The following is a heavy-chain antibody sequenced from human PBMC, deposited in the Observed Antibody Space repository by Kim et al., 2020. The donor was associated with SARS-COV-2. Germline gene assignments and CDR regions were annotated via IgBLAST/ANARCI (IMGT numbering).Heavy chain of an antibody. CDR2: ISWNSGSI. D-gene: IGHD6-25*01. CDR1: GFTFDDYA. V-gene: IGHV3-9*01. CDR3: AKVASYSSASFDY. J-gene: IGHJ4*02. Sequence: GGSLRLSCAASGFTFDDYAMHWVRQAPGKGLEWVSGISWNSGSIGYADSVKGRFTISRDNAKNSLYLQMNSLRAEDTALYYCAKVASYSSASFDYWGQGTLVTVSS.